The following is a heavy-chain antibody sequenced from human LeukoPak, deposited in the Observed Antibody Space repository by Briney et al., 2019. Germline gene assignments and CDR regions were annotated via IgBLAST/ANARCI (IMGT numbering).Heavy chain of an antibody. CDR1: GFTFDDYA. J-gene: IGHJ4*02. CDR2: ISWNSGSI. D-gene: IGHD4-17*01. CDR3: AKDMSVTTKGHIDY. Sequence: PGGPLRLSCAASGFTFDDYAMHWVRQAPGKGLEWVSGISWNSGSIGYADSVKGRFTISRDNAKNSLYLQMNSLRAEDTALYYCAKDMSVTTKGHIDYWGQGTLVTVSS. V-gene: IGHV3-9*01.